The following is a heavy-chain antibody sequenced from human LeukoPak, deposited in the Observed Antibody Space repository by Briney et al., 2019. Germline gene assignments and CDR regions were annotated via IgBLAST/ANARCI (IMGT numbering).Heavy chain of an antibody. CDR3: ARGGGYYYYYMDV. V-gene: IGHV4-39*07. CDR2: IYYSGST. CDR1: GGSISSSSYY. Sequence: SETLSLTCTVSGGSISSSSYYWGWIRQPPGKGLEWIGSIYYSGSTYYNPSLKSRVTISVDTSKNQFSLKLSSVTAADTAVYYWARGGGYYYYYMDVWGKGTTVTVSS. J-gene: IGHJ6*03. D-gene: IGHD4-23*01.